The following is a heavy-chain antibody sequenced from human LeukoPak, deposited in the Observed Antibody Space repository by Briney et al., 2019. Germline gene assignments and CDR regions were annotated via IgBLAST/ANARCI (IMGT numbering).Heavy chain of an antibody. J-gene: IGHJ4*02. Sequence: PGGSLRLSCAASGFTFSNYAMSWVRQAPGKGPEWVSAISGSGGSTYGADSVKGRFTISRDNSKNTLYLQMHSLRAEDTALYYCAKAYSYGSGSFYKTFDYWGQGTLVTVSS. CDR2: ISGSGGST. D-gene: IGHD3-10*01. CDR1: GFTFSNYA. CDR3: AKAYSYGSGSFYKTFDY. V-gene: IGHV3-23*01.